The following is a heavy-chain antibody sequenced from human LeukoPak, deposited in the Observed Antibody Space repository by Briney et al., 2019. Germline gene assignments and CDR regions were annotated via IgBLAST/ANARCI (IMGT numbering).Heavy chain of an antibody. Sequence: SETLSLTCTVSGGSISSYYWSWIRQPAGKGLEWIGRIYSSGSTNYSPSLKSRVTMSVDTSKNQFSLKLSSVTAADTAAYYCARRRVLYYYMDVWGKGTTVTISS. CDR2: IYSSGST. V-gene: IGHV4-4*07. J-gene: IGHJ6*03. CDR3: ARRRVLYYYMDV. CDR1: GGSISSYY.